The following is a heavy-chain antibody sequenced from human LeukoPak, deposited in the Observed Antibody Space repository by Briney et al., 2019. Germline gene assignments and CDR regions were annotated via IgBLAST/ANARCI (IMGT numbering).Heavy chain of an antibody. CDR2: ISGSGGST. CDR3: AKGDYTPYYYYGMDV. J-gene: IGHJ6*02. V-gene: IGHV3-23*01. Sequence: GGSLRLSCAASGFTLSSYAMSWVRQAPGKGLEWVSAISGSGGSTYYADSVKGRFTISRDNSKNTLYLQMNSLRAEDTAVYYCAKGDYTPYYYYGMDVWGQGTTVTVSS. D-gene: IGHD4-11*01. CDR1: GFTLSSYA.